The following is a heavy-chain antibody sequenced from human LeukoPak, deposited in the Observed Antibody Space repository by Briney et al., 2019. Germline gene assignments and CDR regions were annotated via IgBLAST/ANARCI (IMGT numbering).Heavy chain of an antibody. CDR3: ARDYGGNSGALDAFDI. V-gene: IGHV1-8*01. D-gene: IGHD4-23*01. CDR2: MNPNSGNT. Sequence: ASVKVSCKASGYTFTSYDINWVRQATGQGLEWMGWMNPNSGNTGCAQKFQGRVTITRNTSISTAYMELSSLRSEDTAVYYCARDYGGNSGALDAFDIWGQGTMVTASS. J-gene: IGHJ3*02. CDR1: GYTFTSYD.